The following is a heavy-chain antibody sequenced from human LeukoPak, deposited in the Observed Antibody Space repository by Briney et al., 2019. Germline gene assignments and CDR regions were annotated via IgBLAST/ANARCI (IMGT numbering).Heavy chain of an antibody. V-gene: IGHV3-74*01. CDR2: VNSDGTST. J-gene: IGHJ3*02. CDR3: ARGNPDAFDI. Sequence: GGSLRLSCAASGFTFSTYAIHWVRQAPGKGLVWVSRVNSDGTSTSYADSVKGRFTISRDNAKNTLYLQMNSLRAEDTAVYYCARGNPDAFDIWGQGTMVTVSS. CDR1: GFTFSTYA.